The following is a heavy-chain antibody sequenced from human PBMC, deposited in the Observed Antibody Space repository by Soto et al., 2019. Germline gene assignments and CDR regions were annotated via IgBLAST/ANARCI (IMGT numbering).Heavy chain of an antibody. D-gene: IGHD3-22*01. Sequence: EVQLLESGGGLVQPGGSLRVSCAASGFAFSSFAMTWVRQAPGKGLEWVSAIGSGGGNTYYADSVRGRFTISRDNSKNTLFLQMNSLRAEDTAVYYCAKYYYDSSGSRWAYDIWGQGTMVTVSS. V-gene: IGHV3-23*01. J-gene: IGHJ3*02. CDR2: IGSGGGNT. CDR3: AKYYYDSSGSRWAYDI. CDR1: GFAFSSFA.